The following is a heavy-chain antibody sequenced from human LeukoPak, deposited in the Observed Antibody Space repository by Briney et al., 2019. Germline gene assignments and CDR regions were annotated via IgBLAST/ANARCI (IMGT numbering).Heavy chain of an antibody. Sequence: SETLSLTCTVSGGSISSSSYYWGWIRQPPGKGLEWIGSLYYSGSTYYNPSLRSRVTLSVDISKSQFSLKPNSVTAADTAVYYCARLSFGEHTFDYWGQGILVTVSS. J-gene: IGHJ4*02. CDR3: ARLSFGEHTFDY. D-gene: IGHD3-10*01. CDR1: GGSISSSSYY. CDR2: LYYSGST. V-gene: IGHV4-39*01.